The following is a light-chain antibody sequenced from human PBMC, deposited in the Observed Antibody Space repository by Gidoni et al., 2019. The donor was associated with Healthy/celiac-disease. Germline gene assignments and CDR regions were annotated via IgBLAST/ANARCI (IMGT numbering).Light chain of an antibody. V-gene: IGKV2-30*02. Sequence: DVVMTQSPLSLTVTLGQPASISCRSSRSLVHSDGNTIFTWFHQRPGQSPRRLIYRISNRDSGVPDRFSGSGSGTDFTLKISRVEAEDFGVYYCMQGTHWPPYTFGQGTKLEIK. CDR3: MQGTHWPPYT. J-gene: IGKJ2*01. CDR1: RSLVHSDGNTI. CDR2: RIS.